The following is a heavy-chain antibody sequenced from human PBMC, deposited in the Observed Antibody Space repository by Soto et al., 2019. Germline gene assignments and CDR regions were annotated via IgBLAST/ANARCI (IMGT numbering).Heavy chain of an antibody. Sequence: SETLSLTCTVSSGSISSYYWSWIRQPPGKGLEWIGYIYYSGSTDYNPSLKSRVTISVDTSKNQFSLKLSSVTAADTAVYYCAFSSYGYNLDYYCLDVWCPGTTVTVSS. V-gene: IGHV4-59*01. D-gene: IGHD5-12*01. CDR2: IYYSGST. CDR3: AFSSYGYNLDYYCLDV. J-gene: IGHJ6*02. CDR1: SGSISSYY.